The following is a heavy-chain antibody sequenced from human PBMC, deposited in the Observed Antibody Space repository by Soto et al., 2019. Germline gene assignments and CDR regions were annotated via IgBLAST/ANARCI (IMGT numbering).Heavy chain of an antibody. V-gene: IGHV3-15*01. D-gene: IGHD6-19*01. CDR2: IKSKTDGGTT. CDR3: TTASSGWYHVYYFDY. J-gene: IGHJ4*02. Sequence: GGSLRLSCAASGFTFSNAWMSWVRQAPGKGLEWVGRIKSKTDGGTTDYAAPVKGRFTISRDDSKNTLYLQMNSLKTEDTAVYYCTTASSGWYHVYYFDYWGQGTLVTVS. CDR1: GFTFSNAW.